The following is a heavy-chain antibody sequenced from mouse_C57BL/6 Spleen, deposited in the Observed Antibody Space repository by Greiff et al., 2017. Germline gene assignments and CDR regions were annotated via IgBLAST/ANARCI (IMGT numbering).Heavy chain of an antibody. Sequence: EVQLQQSGPELVKPGASVKISCKASGYTFTDYYMNWVKQSHGQSLEWIGEINPNNGGTSYNQKFKGKATLTVDKSSSTAYRELLSLTSEDSAVYYCAITVVAEGYFDVWGTGTTVTVSS. CDR3: AITVVAEGYFDV. J-gene: IGHJ1*03. CDR2: INPNNGGT. V-gene: IGHV1-26*01. CDR1: GYTFTDYY. D-gene: IGHD2-12*01.